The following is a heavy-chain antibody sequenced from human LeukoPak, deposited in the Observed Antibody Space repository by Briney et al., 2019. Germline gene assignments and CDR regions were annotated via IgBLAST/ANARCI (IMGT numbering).Heavy chain of an antibody. V-gene: IGHV4-59*01. CDR2: IYNSGRT. CDR3: SREVYDSGGYWGAFDI. J-gene: IGHJ3*02. D-gene: IGHD3-22*01. CDR1: GGTISSYY. Sequence: SETLSLTCTVSGGTISSYYWSWIRQPPGKGLEWIGYIYNSGRTNFNPSLKSRVTMSVHTSKNQFSLMLSSVTAADTAVYCCSREVYDSGGYWGAFDIWGQGTMVTVSS.